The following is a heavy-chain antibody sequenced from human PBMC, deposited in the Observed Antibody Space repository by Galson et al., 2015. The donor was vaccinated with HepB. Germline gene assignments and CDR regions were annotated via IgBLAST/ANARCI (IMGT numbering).Heavy chain of an antibody. V-gene: IGHV3-74*01. D-gene: IGHD2-21*02. CDR1: EFTFSRYW. CDR3: AKLCGGDCYYSTEY. CDR2: IGSDGSNI. J-gene: IGHJ4*02. Sequence: SLRLSCAASEFTFSRYWMHWVRQAPGKGLVWVSSIGSDGSNITYADSVKGRFTISRDNVKNTLYLQMNSLRAEDTAVYYCAKLCGGDCYYSTEYWGQGILVTVSS.